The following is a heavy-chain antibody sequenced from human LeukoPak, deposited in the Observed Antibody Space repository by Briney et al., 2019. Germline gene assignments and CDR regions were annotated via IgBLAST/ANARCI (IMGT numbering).Heavy chain of an antibody. J-gene: IGHJ4*02. CDR3: ATGWVRAAAAHKHFDY. CDR2: FDPEDGET. D-gene: IGHD6-13*01. V-gene: IGHV1-24*01. Sequence: ASVKVSCKVSGYTLTELSMHWVRQAPGKGLEWMGGFDPEDGETIYAQKFQGRVTMTEDTSTDTAYMELSSLRSEDMAVYYCATGWVRAAAAHKHFDYWGQGTLVTVSS. CDR1: GYTLTELS.